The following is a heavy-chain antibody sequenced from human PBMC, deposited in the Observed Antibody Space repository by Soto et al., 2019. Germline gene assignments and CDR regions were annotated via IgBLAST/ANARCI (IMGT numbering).Heavy chain of an antibody. Sequence: SLRLSCVASGFIFSDYAMHWARQAPGKGLEWVARISPAGTNQYYADSAKGRFTISRDNSKNTLYLQMNSLRPEDTGLYYCARENSRISPRLFQHWGHGTLVTVSS. CDR3: ARENSRISPRLFQH. CDR2: ISPAGTNQ. CDR1: GFIFSDYA. J-gene: IGHJ1*01. D-gene: IGHD6-6*01. V-gene: IGHV3-30-3*01.